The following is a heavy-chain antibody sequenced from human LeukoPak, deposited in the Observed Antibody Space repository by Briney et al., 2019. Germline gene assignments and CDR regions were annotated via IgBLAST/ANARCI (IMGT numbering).Heavy chain of an antibody. CDR1: GNSISSGDYY. CDR2: IYTSGST. J-gene: IGHJ4*02. Sequence: SQTLSLTCTVSGNSISSGDYYWSWIRQPAGKGLEWIGRIYTSGSTYYNPSLKSRVTISINTSKNQFSLKLSSVTAADTAVYYCARAGGSGLIDYWGQGTLVTVSS. V-gene: IGHV4-61*02. CDR3: ARAGGSGLIDY. D-gene: IGHD6-19*01.